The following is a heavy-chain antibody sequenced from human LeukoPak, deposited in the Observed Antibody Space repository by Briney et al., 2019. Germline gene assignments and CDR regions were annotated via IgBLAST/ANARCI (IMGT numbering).Heavy chain of an antibody. CDR3: AKSDGYYQDFDY. D-gene: IGHD3-22*01. Sequence: PGGSLRLSCAASGFTFDDYAMHWVRQAPGKGLEWVSGISWNSGSIGYADSVKGRFTISRDNAKNSLYLQMNSLRAEDTALYYCAKSDGYYQDFDYWGQGTLVTVSS. CDR2: ISWNSGSI. CDR1: GFTFDDYA. V-gene: IGHV3-9*01. J-gene: IGHJ4*02.